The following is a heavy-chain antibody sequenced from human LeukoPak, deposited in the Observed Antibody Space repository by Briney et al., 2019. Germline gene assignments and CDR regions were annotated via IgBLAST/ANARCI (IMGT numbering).Heavy chain of an antibody. D-gene: IGHD4-17*01. CDR3: ARVKGGPVTKTIDY. Sequence: ASVKVSCKASGYTLTAYYIHWVRQPPGQGLEWMGWINPNSGGTNYAQKFQGRVTMTRDTSISTAYMELSRLRSDDTAVYYCARVKGGPVTKTIDYWGQGTLVTVSS. CDR2: INPNSGGT. CDR1: GYTLTAYY. V-gene: IGHV1-2*02. J-gene: IGHJ4*02.